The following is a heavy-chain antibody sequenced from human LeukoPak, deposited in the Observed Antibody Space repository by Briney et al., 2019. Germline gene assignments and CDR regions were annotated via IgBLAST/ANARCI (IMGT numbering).Heavy chain of an antibody. CDR1: GGSISSGSYY. Sequence: SETLSLTCTVSGGSISSGSYYWSWIRQPAGKGLEWIGHIYYSGSTNYNPSLKSRVTISVDTTKNQFSLKLSSVIAADTAVYYCARGTGYSSGAVIWGQGTLVTVSS. CDR2: IYYSGST. V-gene: IGHV4-61*10. CDR3: ARGTGYSSGAVI. D-gene: IGHD6-19*01. J-gene: IGHJ4*02.